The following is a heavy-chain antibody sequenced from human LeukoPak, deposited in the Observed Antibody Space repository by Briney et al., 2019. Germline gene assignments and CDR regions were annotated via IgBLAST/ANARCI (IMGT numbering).Heavy chain of an antibody. CDR2: INHSGST. V-gene: IGHV4-39*07. CDR1: GGSISSSSYY. Sequence: SETLSLTCTVSGGSISSSSYYWSWIRQPPGKGLEWIGEINHSGSTNYNPSLKSRVTISVDTSKNQFSLKLSSVTAADTAVYYCASTGTTRGWFDPWGQGTLVTVSS. D-gene: IGHD1-1*01. J-gene: IGHJ5*02. CDR3: ASTGTTRGWFDP.